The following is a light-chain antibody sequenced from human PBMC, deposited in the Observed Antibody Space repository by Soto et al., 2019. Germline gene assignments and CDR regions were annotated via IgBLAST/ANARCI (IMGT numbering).Light chain of an antibody. V-gene: IGKV1-33*01. CDR2: DAS. CDR1: QDISNY. CDR3: QQYDNLLLIT. J-gene: IGKJ5*01. Sequence: DIQMTQSPSSLSASVGDRVTITCQASQDISNYLNWYQQKPGKAPKLLIYDASNLETGVPSRFXGSGSGTDFTFTISSLQPEDIATYYCQQYDNLLLITFGQGTRLEIK.